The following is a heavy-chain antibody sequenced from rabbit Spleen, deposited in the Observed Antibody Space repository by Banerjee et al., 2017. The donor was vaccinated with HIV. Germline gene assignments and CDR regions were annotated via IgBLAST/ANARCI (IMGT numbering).Heavy chain of an antibody. V-gene: IGHV1S45*01. CDR2: INMFTGKS. D-gene: IGHD5-1*01. J-gene: IGHJ4*01. Sequence: QEQLVESGGGLVKPGASLTLTCEASGFPFSEKAVMCWVRQAPGKGLEWIACINMFTGKSVYASWAKGRFIMSRPSSTTVTLQMTSLTVADTATYFCARDLVAAIGWNFNLWGPGTLVTVS. CDR1: GFPFSEKAV. CDR3: ARDLVAAIGWNFNL.